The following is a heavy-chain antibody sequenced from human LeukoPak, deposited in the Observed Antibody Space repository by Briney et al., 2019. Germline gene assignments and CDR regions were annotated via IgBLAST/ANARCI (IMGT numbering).Heavy chain of an antibody. CDR1: GFTFDDYA. J-gene: IGHJ4*02. CDR2: IRSKPYGGTI. Sequence: GGSLRLSCTASGFTFDDYAMSWVRQAPGKGLEWVGFIRSKPYGGTIDYAASVKGRFSISRDDSKSIAYLQMDSLKAEDTAVYYCSSRRHCSGASCFQGLDYWGQGTLVTVSS. CDR3: SSRRHCSGASCFQGLDY. D-gene: IGHD2-15*01. V-gene: IGHV3-49*04.